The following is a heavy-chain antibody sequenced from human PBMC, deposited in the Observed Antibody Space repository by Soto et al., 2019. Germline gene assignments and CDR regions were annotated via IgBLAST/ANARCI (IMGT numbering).Heavy chain of an antibody. V-gene: IGHV4-59*01. J-gene: IGHJ5*02. CDR1: GGSISSYY. Sequence: SETLSLTCTVSGGSISSYYWSWIRQHPGKGLEWIGYIYYSGSTNYNPSLKSRVTISVDTSKNQFSLKLNSVTAADTAVYYCARPIQYYYDSSGQSAWFDPWGQGTLVTVSS. D-gene: IGHD3-22*01. CDR2: IYYSGST. CDR3: ARPIQYYYDSSGQSAWFDP.